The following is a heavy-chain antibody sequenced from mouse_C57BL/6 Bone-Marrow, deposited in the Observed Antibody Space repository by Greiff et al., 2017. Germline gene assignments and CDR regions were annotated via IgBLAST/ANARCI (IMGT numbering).Heavy chain of an antibody. CDR1: GFTFSSYT. J-gene: IGHJ1*03. CDR2: ISGGGGNT. Sequence: EVHLVESGGGLVKPGGSLKLSCAASGFTFSSYTMSWVRQTPEKRLEWVATISGGGGNTYYPDSVKGRFTISRDNAKNTLYLQMSSLRSEDTALYYCARQDYYSSREGNWYFDVWGTGTTVTVSS. V-gene: IGHV5-9*01. CDR3: ARQDYYSSREGNWYFDV. D-gene: IGHD1-1*01.